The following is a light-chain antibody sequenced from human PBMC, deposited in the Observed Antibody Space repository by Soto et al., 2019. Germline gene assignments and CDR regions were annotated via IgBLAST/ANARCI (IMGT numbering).Light chain of an antibody. Sequence: QSALTQPASVSGSPGQSITISCTGTSSDVGTYNYVSWYLQHPGKAPKLMIYEVSNRPSGVSYRFSGSKSGNTASLTISGLQPEDEADYYCSSYTSSSTVVFGGGTKLTVL. V-gene: IGLV2-14*01. CDR3: SSYTSSSTVV. CDR2: EVS. J-gene: IGLJ2*01. CDR1: SSDVGTYNY.